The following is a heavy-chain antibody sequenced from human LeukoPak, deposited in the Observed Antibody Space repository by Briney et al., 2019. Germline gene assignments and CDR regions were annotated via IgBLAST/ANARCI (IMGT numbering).Heavy chain of an antibody. CDR2: IRSKANSYAT. CDR3: TRQAGTAAAGTNFDY. D-gene: IGHD6-13*01. V-gene: IGHV3-73*01. CDR1: GFTFSSYA. J-gene: IGHJ4*02. Sequence: GGSLRLSCAASGFTFSSYAMSWVRQASGKGLEWVGRIRSKANSYATAYAASVKGRFTIFRDDSKNTAYLQLNSLKTEDTAVYYCTRQAGTAAAGTNFDYWGQGTLVTVSS.